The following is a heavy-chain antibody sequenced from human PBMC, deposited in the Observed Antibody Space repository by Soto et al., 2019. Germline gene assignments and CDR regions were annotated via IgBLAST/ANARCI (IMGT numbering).Heavy chain of an antibody. CDR3: ARDNRTVTNGYYYYYGMDV. V-gene: IGHV1-58*01. CDR2: IVVGSGNT. Sequence: SVKVSCKASGFTFTSSAVQWVRQARGQRLEWIGWIVVGSGNTNYAQKFQERVTITRDMSTSTAYMELSSLRAEDTAVYYCARDNRTVTNGYYYYYGMDVWGQGTTVTVSS. D-gene: IGHD4-4*01. CDR1: GFTFTSSA. J-gene: IGHJ6*02.